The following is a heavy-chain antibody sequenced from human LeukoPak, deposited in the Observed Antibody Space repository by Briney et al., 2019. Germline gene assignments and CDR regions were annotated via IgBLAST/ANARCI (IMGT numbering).Heavy chain of an antibody. CDR3: ARALDV. J-gene: IGHJ6*04. Sequence: GGSLRLSCVDSGLSFNTYAMRWVRQAPGKGLEWVAAISYDGSYTYYRDSVRGRFTISRDNSKNTMYLQMNSLRAEDTAMYYCARALDVWGKGTTVTVSS. CDR1: GLSFNTYA. V-gene: IGHV3-30*04. CDR2: ISYDGSYT.